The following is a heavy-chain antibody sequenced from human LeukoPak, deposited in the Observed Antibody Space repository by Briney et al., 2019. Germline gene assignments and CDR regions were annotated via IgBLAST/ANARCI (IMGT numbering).Heavy chain of an antibody. Sequence: SETLSLTCDVSGGSISSGLYSWSWIRQPLGKGLEWIGYIYHTGSTYYKPSLKSRVTISVDTSKNQFSLRLSSATAADTAVYYCARLQYCSGTSCYWFDPWGQGTLVTVSS. D-gene: IGHD2-2*01. CDR1: GGSISSGLYS. J-gene: IGHJ5*02. V-gene: IGHV4-30-2*01. CDR3: ARLQYCSGTSCYWFDP. CDR2: IYHTGST.